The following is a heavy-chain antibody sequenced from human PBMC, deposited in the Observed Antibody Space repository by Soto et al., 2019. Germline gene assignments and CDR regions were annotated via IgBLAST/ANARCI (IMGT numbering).Heavy chain of an antibody. D-gene: IGHD2-15*01. Sequence: SETLSLTCAVYGGSFSGYYWSWIRQPPGKGLEWIGEINHSGSTNYNPFLKSRVTISVDTSKNQFSLKLSSVTAADTAVYYCARGYCSGGSCHDAFDIWGQGTMVTVSS. J-gene: IGHJ3*02. V-gene: IGHV4-34*01. CDR2: INHSGST. CDR3: ARGYCSGGSCHDAFDI. CDR1: GGSFSGYY.